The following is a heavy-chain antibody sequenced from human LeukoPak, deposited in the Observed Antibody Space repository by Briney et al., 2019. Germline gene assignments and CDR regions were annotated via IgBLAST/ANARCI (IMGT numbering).Heavy chain of an antibody. V-gene: IGHV3-23*01. CDR1: GFTFSSYW. Sequence: GGSLRPSCAASGFTFSSYWMSWVRQAPGKGLEWVSGISGTTSGTYYADSVKGRFTISRDNSKNTLFLQVNSLRAEDTAVYYCAKVRTYFYHGLDVWGQGTTVTVSS. CDR2: ISGTTSGT. D-gene: IGHD1-14*01. CDR3: AKVRTYFYHGLDV. J-gene: IGHJ6*02.